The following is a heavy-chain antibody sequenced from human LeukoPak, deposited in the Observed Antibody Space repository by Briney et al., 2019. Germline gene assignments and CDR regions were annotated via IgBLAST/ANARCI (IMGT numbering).Heavy chain of an antibody. Sequence: GGSLRLSCAASGFTFSDYSITWIRQAPGKGLEWVSYISSSGSTIYYADSVKGRFTISRDNAKNSLYLQMNSLKAEDTAVYYCAKDVGTGTHYDFWSAVDYWGQGTLVTVSS. CDR2: ISSSGSTI. V-gene: IGHV3-11*01. D-gene: IGHD3-3*01. CDR1: GFTFSDYS. J-gene: IGHJ4*02. CDR3: AKDVGTGTHYDFWSAVDY.